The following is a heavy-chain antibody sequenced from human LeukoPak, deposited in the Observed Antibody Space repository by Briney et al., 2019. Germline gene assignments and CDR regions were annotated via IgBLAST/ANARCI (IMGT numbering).Heavy chain of an antibody. D-gene: IGHD3-22*01. CDR1: GGSISSYY. CDR2: ICYSGST. Sequence: SETLSLTCTVSGGSISSYYWSWIRQPPGKGLEWIGYICYSGSTNYNPSLKSRVTISVDTSKNQFSLKLSSVTAADTAVYYCARTRDYYDSSGSEPGYGMDVWGQGTTVTVSS. V-gene: IGHV4-59*01. J-gene: IGHJ6*02. CDR3: ARTRDYYDSSGSEPGYGMDV.